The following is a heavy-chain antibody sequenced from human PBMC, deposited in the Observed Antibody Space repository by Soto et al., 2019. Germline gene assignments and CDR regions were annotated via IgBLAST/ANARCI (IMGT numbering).Heavy chain of an antibody. J-gene: IGHJ4*02. CDR1: GGSVSSGSYY. CDR2: IYYSGST. Sequence: LTCTVSGGSVSSGSYYWSWIRQPPGKGLEWIGYIYYSGSTNYNPSLKSRVTISVDTSKNQFSLKLSSVTAADTAVYYCARDISLGAVAFFDYWGQGTLVTVSS. V-gene: IGHV4-61*01. D-gene: IGHD6-19*01. CDR3: ARDISLGAVAFFDY.